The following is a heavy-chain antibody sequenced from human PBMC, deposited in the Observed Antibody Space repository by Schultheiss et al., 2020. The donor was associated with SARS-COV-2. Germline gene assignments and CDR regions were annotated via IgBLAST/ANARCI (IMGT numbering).Heavy chain of an antibody. J-gene: IGHJ4*02. V-gene: IGHV3-64*01. Sequence: GGSLRLSCVASGFTFSSYAMYWVRQAPGKGLEYVSAITTNGGSTHYANSVKDRFTISRDNSKNTLYLQMGSLRAEDTAVYYCARDYDSSGYNFDYWGQGTLVTVSS. D-gene: IGHD3-22*01. CDR2: ITTNGGST. CDR1: GFTFSSYA. CDR3: ARDYDSSGYNFDY.